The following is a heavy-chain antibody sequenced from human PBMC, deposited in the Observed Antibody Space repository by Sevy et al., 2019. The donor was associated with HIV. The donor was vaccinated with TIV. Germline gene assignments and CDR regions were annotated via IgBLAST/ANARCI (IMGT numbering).Heavy chain of an antibody. CDR3: ARVGPPSMVGYYYYYGMDV. J-gene: IGHJ6*02. CDR1: GYTFTSYD. D-gene: IGHD2-15*01. CDR2: MNPNSGNT. Sequence: ASVKVSCKASGYTFTSYDINWVRQATGQGLEWMGWMNPNSGNTGYAQKFQGRVTMTRNTSISTAYMELSSLRSEDTAVYYCARVGPPSMVGYYYYYGMDVWGQGTTVTVSS. V-gene: IGHV1-8*01.